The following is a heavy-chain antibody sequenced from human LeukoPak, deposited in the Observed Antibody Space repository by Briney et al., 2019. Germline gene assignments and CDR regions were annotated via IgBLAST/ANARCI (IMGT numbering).Heavy chain of an antibody. V-gene: IGHV3-7*01. CDR1: GFTFSNYA. Sequence: PGGSLRLSCAASGFTFSNYAMSWVRQAPGKGLEWVANIKQDGSEKYYVDSVKGRFTISRDNAKNSLYLQMNSLRAEDTAVYYCARCGYGYFFDYWGQGTLVTVSS. CDR2: IKQDGSEK. CDR3: ARCGYGYFFDY. D-gene: IGHD5-12*01. J-gene: IGHJ4*02.